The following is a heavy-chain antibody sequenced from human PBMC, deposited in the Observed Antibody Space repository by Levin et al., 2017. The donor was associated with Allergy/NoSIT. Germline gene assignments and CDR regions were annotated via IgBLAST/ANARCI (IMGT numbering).Heavy chain of an antibody. Sequence: LSLPCAASGFPFSSSAMHWVRPAPGKGLEWVAVISYDGSNKYYADSVKGRFTISRDNSKNTLYLQMNSLSAEEAAVYYCGRAGSADAFDIWGQGTMVTVSS. CDR1: GFPFSSSA. CDR2: ISYDGSNK. CDR3: GRAGSADAFDI. J-gene: IGHJ3*02. V-gene: IGHV3-30*04. D-gene: IGHD1-26*01.